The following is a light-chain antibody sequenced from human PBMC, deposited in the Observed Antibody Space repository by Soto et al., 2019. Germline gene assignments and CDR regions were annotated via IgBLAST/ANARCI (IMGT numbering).Light chain of an antibody. V-gene: IGKV3-20*01. J-gene: IGKJ5*01. Sequence: EKVMTQSPGTLSLSPGERATLSCRASQSVSNNYLAWYQQKPGQAPRLLIYGASNRATGIPDRFSDSRSGTDFTLTISRLEPEDFAVYYCQQYGSSITFGEGTRLAIK. CDR2: GAS. CDR3: QQYGSSIT. CDR1: QSVSNNY.